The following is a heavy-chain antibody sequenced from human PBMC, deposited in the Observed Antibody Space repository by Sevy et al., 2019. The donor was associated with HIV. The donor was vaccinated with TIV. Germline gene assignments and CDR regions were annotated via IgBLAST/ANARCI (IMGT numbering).Heavy chain of an antibody. D-gene: IGHD1-26*01. Sequence: ASVKVSCKASGYTFTDYYLHWIRQAPGQGLEWMGRINPSSGGTRFAQKFQGLVTLTRDTSMNTVSMEVTKLRSDDTAVFFCARSPQKAEPHSDVDVSPLFYFDAWGQGTLVTVSS. CDR1: GYTFTDYY. J-gene: IGHJ5*01. CDR3: ARSPQKAEPHSDVDVSPLFYFDA. V-gene: IGHV1-2*04. CDR2: INPSSGGT.